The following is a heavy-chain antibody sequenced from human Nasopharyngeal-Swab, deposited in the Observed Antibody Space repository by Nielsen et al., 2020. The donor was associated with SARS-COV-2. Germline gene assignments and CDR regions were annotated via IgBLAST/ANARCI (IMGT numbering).Heavy chain of an antibody. Sequence: WVRQPPGQGLEWLGIINPSGGSTSYAQKFQGRVTMTRDTSTSTVYMELSSLRSEDTAVYYCARGGRTRIQLWQGPPYGMDVWGQGTTVTVSS. D-gene: IGHD5-18*01. V-gene: IGHV1-46*01. J-gene: IGHJ6*02. CDR3: ARGGRTRIQLWQGPPYGMDV. CDR2: INPSGGST.